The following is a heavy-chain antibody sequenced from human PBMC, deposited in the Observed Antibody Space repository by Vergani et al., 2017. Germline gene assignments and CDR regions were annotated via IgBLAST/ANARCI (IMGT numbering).Heavy chain of an antibody. J-gene: IGHJ2*01. V-gene: IGHV4-34*01. CDR1: GGSFSGYY. CDR2: INHSGST. Sequence: QVQLQESGPGLVKPSETLSLTCTVSGGSFSGYYWSWIRQPPGKGLEWIGEINHSGSTNYNPSLKSRVTISVDTSKNQFSLKLSSVTAADTAVYYCARVEGRYWYFDLWGRGTLVTVSS. CDR3: ARVEGRYWYFDL. D-gene: IGHD5-24*01.